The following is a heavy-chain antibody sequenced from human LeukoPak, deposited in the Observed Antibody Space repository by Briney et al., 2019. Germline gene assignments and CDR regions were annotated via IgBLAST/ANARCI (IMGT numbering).Heavy chain of an antibody. J-gene: IGHJ6*03. D-gene: IGHD6-13*01. CDR3: ARVAAADTLYYYYYMDV. CDR2: ISAYNGNT. Sequence: EASVKVSCKASGYTFTSYGISWVRQAPGQGLEWMGWISAYNGNTNYAQKLQGRVTMTTDTSTSTAYMELRSLRSDDTAVYYCARVAAADTLYYYYYMDVWGKGTTVTVSS. V-gene: IGHV1-18*01. CDR1: GYTFTSYG.